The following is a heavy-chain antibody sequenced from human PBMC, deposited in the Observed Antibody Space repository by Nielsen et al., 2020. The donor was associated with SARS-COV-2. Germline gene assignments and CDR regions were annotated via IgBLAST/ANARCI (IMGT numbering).Heavy chain of an antibody. V-gene: IGHV3-15*01. CDR2: IKSKTDGGTT. J-gene: IGHJ4*02. CDR3: TTGYDFWSGPHDY. Sequence: GESLKISCAASGFTFSNAWMSWVRQAPGKGLEWVGRIKSKTDGGTTDYAAPVKGRFTISRDDSKNTLYLQMNSLKTEDTAVYYCTTGYDFWSGPHDYWGQGTLVTVSS. CDR1: GFTFSNAW. D-gene: IGHD3-3*01.